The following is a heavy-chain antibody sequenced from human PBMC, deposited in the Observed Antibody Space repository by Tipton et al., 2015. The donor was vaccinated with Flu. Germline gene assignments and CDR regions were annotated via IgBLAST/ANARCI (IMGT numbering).Heavy chain of an antibody. D-gene: IGHD1-26*01. CDR3: ARAGGLYAFDI. CDR2: IYYSGST. CDR1: GGSISSYY. V-gene: IGHV4-59*01. Sequence: TLSLTCTVSGGSISSYYWSWIRRPPGKGLEWIGYIYYSGSTNYNPSLKSRVTISVDTSKNQFSLKLSSVTAADTAVYYCARAGGLYAFDIWGQGTMVTVSS. J-gene: IGHJ3*02.